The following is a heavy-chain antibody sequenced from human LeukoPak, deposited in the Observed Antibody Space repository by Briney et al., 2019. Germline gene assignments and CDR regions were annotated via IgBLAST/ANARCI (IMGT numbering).Heavy chain of an antibody. V-gene: IGHV1-18*01. CDR1: GYTFNTYG. J-gene: IGHJ4*02. D-gene: IGHD1-26*01. CDR2: ISGYNGKT. CDR3: ARGTSGSYGYYFDY. Sequence: WASVKVSCKASGYTFNTYGITWVRQAPGQGLEWMEWISGYNGKTKYAQKLQDRVTTTTDTSTTTAYMELRSLRSEDTAVYYCARGTSGSYGYYFDYWGQGTLVTVSS.